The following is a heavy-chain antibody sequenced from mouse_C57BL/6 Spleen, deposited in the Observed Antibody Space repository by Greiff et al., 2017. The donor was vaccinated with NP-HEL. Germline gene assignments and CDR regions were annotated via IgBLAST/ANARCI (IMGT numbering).Heavy chain of an antibody. CDR1: GYTFTNYW. Sequence: VKVVESGAELVRPGTSVKMSCKASGYTFTNYWIGWAKQRPGHGLEWIGDLYPGGGYTNYNEKFKGKATLTADKSSSTAYMQFSSLTSEDSAIYYCAREGAGTGFDYWGQGTTLTVSS. CDR3: AREGAGTGFDY. D-gene: IGHD4-1*01. CDR2: LYPGGGYT. V-gene: IGHV1-63*01. J-gene: IGHJ2*01.